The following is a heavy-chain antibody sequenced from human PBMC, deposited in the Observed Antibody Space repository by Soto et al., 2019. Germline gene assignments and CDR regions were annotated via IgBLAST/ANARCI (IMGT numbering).Heavy chain of an antibody. V-gene: IGHV3-33*01. J-gene: IGHJ4*02. Sequence: QVQLVESGGGVVQPGRSLRLSCAASGFTFSSYGMHWVRQAPGKGLEWVAVIWYDGSNKYYADSVKGRFTISRDNSKNTLYLQMNSLRAEDTAVYYCARAPILYGSGSYTDYWGQGSLVTVSS. CDR2: IWYDGSNK. CDR1: GFTFSSYG. D-gene: IGHD3-10*01. CDR3: ARAPILYGSGSYTDY.